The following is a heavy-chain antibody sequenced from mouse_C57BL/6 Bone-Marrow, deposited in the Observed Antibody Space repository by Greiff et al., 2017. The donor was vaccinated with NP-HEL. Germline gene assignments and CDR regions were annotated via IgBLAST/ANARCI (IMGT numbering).Heavy chain of an antibody. CDR1: GYTFTSYW. CDR3: AGGNWYFYV. V-gene: IGHV1-69*01. J-gene: IGHJ1*03. Sequence: QVQLQQPGAELVMPGASVKLSCKASGYTFTSYWMHWVKQRPGQGLEWIGEIDPSDSYTNYNQKFKGKSTLTVDKSSRTAYMQLSSLTSEDSAVYYCAGGNWYFYVWGTGTTVTVSS. CDR2: IDPSDSYT.